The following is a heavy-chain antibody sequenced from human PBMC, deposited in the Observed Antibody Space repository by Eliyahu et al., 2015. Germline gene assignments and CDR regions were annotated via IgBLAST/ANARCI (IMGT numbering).Heavy chain of an antibody. V-gene: IGHV1-69*01. CDR2: IIPIFGTA. CDR3: ASQPDYALFDY. D-gene: IGHD3-16*01. Sequence: GGTFSSYAISWVRQAPGQGLEWMGGIIPIFGTANYAQKFQGRVTITADESTSTAYMELSSLRSEDTAVYYCASQPDYALFDYWGQGTLVTVSS. J-gene: IGHJ4*02. CDR1: GGTFSSYA.